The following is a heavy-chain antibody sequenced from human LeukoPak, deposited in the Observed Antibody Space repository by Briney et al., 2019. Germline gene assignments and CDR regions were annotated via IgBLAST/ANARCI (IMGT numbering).Heavy chain of an antibody. J-gene: IGHJ5*02. CDR3: ARGEWELPILEP. V-gene: IGHV3-48*02. CDR2: ISSFSGTI. D-gene: IGHD1-26*01. CDR1: GLTFSSYS. Sequence: GGSLRLSCAASGLTFSSYSMNWVRQAPGKGLEWVAYISSFSGTIYYADSVKGRFTISRDNAKNSLYLQMNSLRDEDTAVYYCARGEWELPILEPWGQGTLVTVSS.